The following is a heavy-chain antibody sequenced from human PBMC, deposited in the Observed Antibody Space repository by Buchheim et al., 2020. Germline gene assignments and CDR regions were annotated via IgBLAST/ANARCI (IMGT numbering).Heavy chain of an antibody. CDR2: ISYSGST. V-gene: IGHV4-39*07. D-gene: IGHD1-26*01. Sequence: QLQLQESGPGLVKPSETLSLTCSVSGGSISSSSYYWGWIHQPPGMGLEWIGSISYSGSTSYKPSLKSRVTISMDASKNQFYLKLSSVTAADTGVYYCARISGSYWYWGQGTL. J-gene: IGHJ4*02. CDR3: ARISGSYWY. CDR1: GGSISSSSYY.